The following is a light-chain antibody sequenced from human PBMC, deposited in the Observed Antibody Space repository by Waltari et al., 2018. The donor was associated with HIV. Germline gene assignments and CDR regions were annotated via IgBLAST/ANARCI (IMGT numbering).Light chain of an antibody. Sequence: QSVLTQPPSVSAAPGQKVTISCSGSSSNIGNFYLSWYQQLPGTAPKLLIYENNKRPSGIPDRCSGSKSGTSATLGITGLQTGDEANYYCGTWDSSLSAGVVFGGGTKLTVL. CDR3: GTWDSSLSAGVV. CDR2: ENN. V-gene: IGLV1-51*02. CDR1: SSNIGNFY. J-gene: IGLJ2*01.